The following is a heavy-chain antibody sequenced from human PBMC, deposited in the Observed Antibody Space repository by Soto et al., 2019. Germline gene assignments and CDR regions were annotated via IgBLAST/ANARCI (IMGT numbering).Heavy chain of an antibody. J-gene: IGHJ4*02. CDR2: IYHSGST. CDR1: GGSISSNW. V-gene: IGHV4-4*02. CDR3: ARLGGYYQAFDS. D-gene: IGHD3-22*01. Sequence: PSETLSLTCAVSGGSISSNWWSWVRQPPGKGLEWIGEIYHSGSTNYNPSLKSRVTISVDKSKNQFSLKLNSVTAADTAVYYCARLGGYYQAFDSWGQGTLVTVSS.